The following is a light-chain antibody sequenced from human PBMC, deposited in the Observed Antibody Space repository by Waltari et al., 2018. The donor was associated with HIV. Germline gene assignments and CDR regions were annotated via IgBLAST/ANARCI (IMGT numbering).Light chain of an antibody. V-gene: IGKV3-20*01. CDR3: QQYGSSPRT. CDR1: QSVTSYY. CDR2: GAS. Sequence: EIVLTQSPGTLSLSPGERATLSCRASQSVTSYYLAWYQHKPGQAPRLLIYGASGRATGIPDRFSGSGSGTDFTLTINRLEPEDFAVYYCQQYGSSPRTFGQGTKVEIK. J-gene: IGKJ1*01.